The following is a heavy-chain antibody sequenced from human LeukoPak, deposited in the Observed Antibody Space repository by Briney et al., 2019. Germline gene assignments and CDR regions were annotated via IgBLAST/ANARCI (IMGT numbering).Heavy chain of an antibody. Sequence: GGSLRLSCAASGSTFSSHTMNWVRQAPGKGLEWVSYISSSSSIIYYADSVKGRFTISRDNAKNSLYLQMNSLRAEDTAVYYCARNLPAADYWGQGTLVTVSS. J-gene: IGHJ4*02. CDR1: GSTFSSHT. CDR3: ARNLPAADY. D-gene: IGHD2-2*01. V-gene: IGHV3-48*04. CDR2: ISSSSSII.